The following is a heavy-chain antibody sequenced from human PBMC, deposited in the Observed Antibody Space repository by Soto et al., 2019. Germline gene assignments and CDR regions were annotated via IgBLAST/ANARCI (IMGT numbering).Heavy chain of an antibody. Sequence: SETLSLTCSVSGGSITNNNWWSFVRQPPGKGLEWIGAIYHSGHTSFNPSLKSRATLSLDYSDNQFSLKLTSATAADTAIYYCASIAYSASGFDYWGQGTLVTVSS. CDR2: IYHSGHT. CDR1: GGSITNNNW. J-gene: IGHJ4*02. D-gene: IGHD4-4*01. CDR3: ASIAYSASGFDY. V-gene: IGHV4-4*02.